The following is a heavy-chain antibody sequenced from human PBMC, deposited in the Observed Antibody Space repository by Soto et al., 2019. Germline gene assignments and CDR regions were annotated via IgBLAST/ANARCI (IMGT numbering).Heavy chain of an antibody. Sequence: GSLRLSCAASGFTFSSYAMSWVRQAPGKGLEWVSAISGSGGSTYYADSVKGRFTISRDNSKNTLYLQMNSLRAEDTAVYYCAKASTVTNAFDIWGQGTMVTVSS. CDR2: ISGSGGST. V-gene: IGHV3-23*01. D-gene: IGHD4-17*01. J-gene: IGHJ3*02. CDR3: AKASTVTNAFDI. CDR1: GFTFSSYA.